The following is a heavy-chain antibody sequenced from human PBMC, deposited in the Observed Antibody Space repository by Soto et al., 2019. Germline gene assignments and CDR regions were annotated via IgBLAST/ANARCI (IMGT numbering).Heavy chain of an antibody. CDR1: GYTFTGYY. CDR2: ISPKSGGT. CDR3: ARANSGDDDEFDY. V-gene: IGHV1-2*02. Sequence: GASVKVSCKASGYTFTGYYIHWVRQAPGQGLEWMGWISPKSGGTDYQQNFQGRVTMTRDSSITTVYMELSSLRSDDTAVYCCARANSGDDDEFDYWGQGTPVTVSS. D-gene: IGHD5-12*01. J-gene: IGHJ4*02.